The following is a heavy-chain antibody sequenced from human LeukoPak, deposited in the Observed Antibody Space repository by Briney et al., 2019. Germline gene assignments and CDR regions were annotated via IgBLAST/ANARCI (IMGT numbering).Heavy chain of an antibody. Sequence: PSETLSLTCTVSGGSIKSYFWSWIRQSPGKGLEWIGYISYRGSINYNPSLKSRVIISIDTSKNRFSLKLSSVTATDTAVYYCARHLYGDYVSDSWGQGNLVTVSS. V-gene: IGHV4-59*08. D-gene: IGHD4-17*01. CDR1: GGSIKSYF. J-gene: IGHJ4*02. CDR2: ISYRGSI. CDR3: ARHLYGDYVSDS.